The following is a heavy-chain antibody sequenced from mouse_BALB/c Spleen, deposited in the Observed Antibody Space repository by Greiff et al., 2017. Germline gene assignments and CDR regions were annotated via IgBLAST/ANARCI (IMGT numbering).Heavy chain of an antibody. CDR2: ISSGGSYT. D-gene: IGHD3-2*01. CDR3: ARHRDSSGYPYYFDY. CDR1: GFTFSSYA. J-gene: IGHJ2*01. V-gene: IGHV5-9-3*01. Sequence: EVMLVESGGGLVKPGGSLKLSCAASGFTFSSYAMSWVRQTPEKRLEWVATISSGGSYTYYPDSVKGRFTISRDNAKNTLYLQMSSLRSEDTAMYYCARHRDSSGYPYYFDYWGQGTTLTVSS.